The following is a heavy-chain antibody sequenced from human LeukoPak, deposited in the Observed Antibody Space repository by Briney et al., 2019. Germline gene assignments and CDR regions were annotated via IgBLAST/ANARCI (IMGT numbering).Heavy chain of an antibody. CDR1: GYTFTSYG. Sequence: ASVKVSCKASGYTFTSYGISWVRQAPGQGLEWMGWISAYNGNTNYAQKLQGRVTMTRDMSTSTLYMELSSLRSEDTAVYYCARGYCSSTSCYLMGYYYYYYMDVWGKGTTVTVSS. V-gene: IGHV1-18*01. CDR2: ISAYNGNT. CDR3: ARGYCSSTSCYLMGYYYYYYMDV. J-gene: IGHJ6*03. D-gene: IGHD2-2*01.